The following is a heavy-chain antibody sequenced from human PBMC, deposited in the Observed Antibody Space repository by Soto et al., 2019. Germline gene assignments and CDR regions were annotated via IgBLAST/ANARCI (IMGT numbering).Heavy chain of an antibody. V-gene: IGHV1-69*13. CDR3: ARDLGYYYGSSGYPV. Sequence: SVKVSCKASGGTFSSYAISWVRQAPGQGLEWMGGIIPIFGTANYAQKFQGRVTITADESTSTAYMELSSLRSEDTAVYYCARDLGYYYGSSGYPVWGQGTLVTVSS. J-gene: IGHJ4*02. D-gene: IGHD3-22*01. CDR2: IIPIFGTA. CDR1: GGTFSSYA.